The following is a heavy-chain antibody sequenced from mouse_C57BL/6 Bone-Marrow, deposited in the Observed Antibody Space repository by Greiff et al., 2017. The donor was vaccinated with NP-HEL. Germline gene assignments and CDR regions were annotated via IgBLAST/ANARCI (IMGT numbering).Heavy chain of an antibody. V-gene: IGHV5-17*01. D-gene: IGHD1-1*01. J-gene: IGHJ4*01. CDR1: GFTFSDYG. CDR3: ARQYYYGRFYAMDY. CDR2: ISSGSSTI. Sequence: EVKLVESGGGLVKPGGSLKLSCAASGFTFSDYGMHWVRQAPEKGLEWVAYISSGSSTIYYADTVKGRFTISRDNAKNTLFLQMTSLRSEYTAMYYCARQYYYGRFYAMDYWGQGTSVTGSS.